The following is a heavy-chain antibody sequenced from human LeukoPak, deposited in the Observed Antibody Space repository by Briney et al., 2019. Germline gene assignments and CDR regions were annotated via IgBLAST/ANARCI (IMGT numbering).Heavy chain of an antibody. D-gene: IGHD3-3*01. J-gene: IGHJ6*02. Sequence: GASVKVSCKASGYTFTSFGISWVRQAPGQGLEWMGWISAYNGNTNYAQKLQGRVTMTTDTSTSTAYTELRSLRSDDTAVYYCARVTIFGVEPYYYYGMDVWGQGTTVTVSS. V-gene: IGHV1-18*01. CDR2: ISAYNGNT. CDR1: GYTFTSFG. CDR3: ARVTIFGVEPYYYYGMDV.